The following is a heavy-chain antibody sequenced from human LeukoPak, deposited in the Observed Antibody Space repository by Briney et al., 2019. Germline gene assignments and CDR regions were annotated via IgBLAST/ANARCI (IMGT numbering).Heavy chain of an antibody. Sequence: SETLSLTCTISNGSISSSSYYWSWIRQPAGKGLEWITRIYASETTNYNPSLKSRVTMSVDTSNNQFSLKLSSVTAADTAVYYCAREAVAATGRGLDYWGQGTLVSVSS. V-gene: IGHV4-61*02. CDR2: IYASETT. CDR3: AREAVAATGRGLDY. J-gene: IGHJ4*02. D-gene: IGHD6-19*01. CDR1: NGSISSSSYY.